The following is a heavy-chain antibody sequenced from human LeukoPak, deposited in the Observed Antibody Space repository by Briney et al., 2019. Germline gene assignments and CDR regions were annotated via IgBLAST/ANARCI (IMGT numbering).Heavy chain of an antibody. D-gene: IGHD3-22*01. CDR2: ISSSSSYI. CDR3: ARAPSTYYYDSSGEYYFDY. CDR1: GFTFSSYS. J-gene: IGHJ4*02. V-gene: IGHV3-21*01. Sequence: GGSLRLSCAASGFTFSSYSMNWVRQAPGKGLEWVSSISSSSSYIYYADSVKGRFTISRDNAKNTLYLQMNSLRAEDTAVYYCARAPSTYYYDSSGEYYFDYWGQGTLVTVSS.